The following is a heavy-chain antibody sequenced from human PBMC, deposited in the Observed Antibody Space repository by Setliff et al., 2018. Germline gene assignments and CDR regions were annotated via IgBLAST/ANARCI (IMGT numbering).Heavy chain of an antibody. CDR1: GFSFSSYA. J-gene: IGHJ4*02. V-gene: IGHV3-30*03. Sequence: PGGSLRLSCAASGFSFSSYAIHWVRQAPGKGLEWLTVISSDAMIKLYADSVKGRFTVSRDNGRSSLYLQMTSLGIDDTALYYCARARGDYVLDYWGQGTLVTVSS. D-gene: IGHD4-17*01. CDR3: ARARGDYVLDY. CDR2: ISSDAMIK.